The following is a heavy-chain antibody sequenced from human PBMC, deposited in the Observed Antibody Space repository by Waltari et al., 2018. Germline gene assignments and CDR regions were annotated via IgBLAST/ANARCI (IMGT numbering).Heavy chain of an antibody. CDR2: IIPIFGTA. J-gene: IGHJ4*02. CDR3: ARQAYCGGDCYLPFDY. V-gene: IGHV1-69*12. D-gene: IGHD2-21*01. CDR1: GGTFSSYA. Sequence: QVQLVQSGAEVKKPGSSVKVSCKASGGTFSSYAISWVRQAPGQGLEWMGGIIPIFGTANYAQTFQGRVTITADESTSTAYMELSSRRSEDTAVYYCARQAYCGGDCYLPFDYWGQGTLVTVSS.